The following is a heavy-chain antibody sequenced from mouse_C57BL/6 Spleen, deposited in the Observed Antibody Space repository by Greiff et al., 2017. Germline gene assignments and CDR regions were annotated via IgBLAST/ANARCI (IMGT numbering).Heavy chain of an antibody. CDR1: GYAFSSYW. V-gene: IGHV1-80*01. Sequence: QVHVKQSGAELVKPGASVKISCEASGYAFSSYWMNWVKQRPGKGLEWIGQIYPGDGDTNYNGKFKGKATLTADKSSSTAYMQLSSLTSEDSAVYCCARRYYGSSYGYFDVWGTGTTVTVSS. CDR3: ARRYYGSSYGYFDV. CDR2: IYPGDGDT. D-gene: IGHD1-1*01. J-gene: IGHJ1*03.